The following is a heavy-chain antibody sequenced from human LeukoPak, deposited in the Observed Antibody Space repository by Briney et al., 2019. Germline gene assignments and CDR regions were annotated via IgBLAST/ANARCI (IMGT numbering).Heavy chain of an antibody. Sequence: ASVKVSCKASGYTFTSYYMHWVRQAPAQGLELVGIINPSCGSTSYAQKFQGRVTMTRNTSISTAYMELSSLRSEDPAVYYCARGRVPPLSYYYDSSGYPYFDYWGQGTLVTVSS. CDR2: INPSCGST. CDR3: ARGRVPPLSYYYDSSGYPYFDY. V-gene: IGHV1-46*01. J-gene: IGHJ4*02. D-gene: IGHD3-22*01. CDR1: GYTFTSYY.